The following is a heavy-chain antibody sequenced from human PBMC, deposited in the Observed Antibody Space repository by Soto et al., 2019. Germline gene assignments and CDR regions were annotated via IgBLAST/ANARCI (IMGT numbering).Heavy chain of an antibody. CDR2: ISRDGSST. CDR3: AKDGPYGDSDS. J-gene: IGHJ5*01. V-gene: IGHV3-23*01. D-gene: IGHD4-17*01. Sequence: GGSLRLSCASSGFTFTSYGMHWVRQAPGKGLEWVSAISRDGSSTYYADSVKGRFTISRDNSKNTLYLQMNSLRAEDTAVYYCAKDGPYGDSDSWGQGTLVTVSS. CDR1: GFTFTSYG.